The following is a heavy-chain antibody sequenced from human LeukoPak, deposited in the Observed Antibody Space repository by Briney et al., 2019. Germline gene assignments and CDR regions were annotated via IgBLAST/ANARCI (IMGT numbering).Heavy chain of an antibody. Sequence: GGSLRLSCAASVFTFSSYAMSWGRQAPGEGLEWVSAIMGSGVITYYSYYVKGRFTISRENSKNPLYLQIKSLRAEATAVYYCAKGSIQYGTYNWFDPWGQGTLVTVSS. CDR2: IMGSGVIT. V-gene: IGHV3-23*01. J-gene: IGHJ5*02. CDR1: VFTFSSYA. CDR3: AKGSIQYGTYNWFDP. D-gene: IGHD6-13*01.